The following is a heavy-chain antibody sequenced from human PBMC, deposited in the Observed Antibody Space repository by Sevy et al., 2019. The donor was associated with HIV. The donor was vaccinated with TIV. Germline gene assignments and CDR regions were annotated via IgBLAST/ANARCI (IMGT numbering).Heavy chain of an antibody. V-gene: IGHV3-43*01. Sequence: GGSLRLSCAASGFTFDDYTMHWVRQAPGKGLEWVSLISWDGGSTYYADSVKGRFTISRDNSKNSLYLQMNSLRTEDTALYYCAKNMGLRFLEWTAIGFDYWGQGTLVTVSS. CDR3: AKNMGLRFLEWTAIGFDY. J-gene: IGHJ4*02. D-gene: IGHD3-3*01. CDR1: GFTFDDYT. CDR2: ISWDGGST.